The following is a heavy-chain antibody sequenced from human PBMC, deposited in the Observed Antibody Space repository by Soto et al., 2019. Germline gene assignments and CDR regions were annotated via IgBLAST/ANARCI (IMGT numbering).Heavy chain of an antibody. Sequence: PGESLKISCKGSGYSFTSYWIGWVRQMPGKGLEWMGIIYPGDSDTRYSPSFQGQVTISADKSISTAYLQWSSLKASDTAMYYCARKMILFGDRDAFDIWGQGTMVTVSS. J-gene: IGHJ3*02. D-gene: IGHD4-17*01. V-gene: IGHV5-51*01. CDR2: IYPGDSDT. CDR3: ARKMILFGDRDAFDI. CDR1: GYSFTSYW.